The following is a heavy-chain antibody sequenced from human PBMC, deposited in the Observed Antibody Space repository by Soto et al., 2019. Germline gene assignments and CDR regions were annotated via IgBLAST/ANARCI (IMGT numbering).Heavy chain of an antibody. V-gene: IGHV4-34*12. D-gene: IGHD1-7*01. J-gene: IGHJ6*02. CDR3: ARAPRELLAEGPLFLYYYYGLDV. Sequence: QVHLQQWGAGLLKPSGTPSLTCAVSGGSFSDAFWSWVRQSPGRGLEWIGEVFHTGTTNYNPSLKRRVTLSVGTVKNQFALRLTSVTAADSAVYYCARAPRELLAEGPLFLYYYYGLDVWGQGTTVTVSS. CDR1: GGSFSDAF. CDR2: VFHTGTT.